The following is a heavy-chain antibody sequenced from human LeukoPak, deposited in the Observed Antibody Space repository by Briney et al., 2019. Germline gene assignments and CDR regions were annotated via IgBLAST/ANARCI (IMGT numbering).Heavy chain of an antibody. V-gene: IGHV4-39*01. J-gene: IGHJ6*02. CDR1: GGSISSSSYY. Sequence: KAPETLSLTCTVSGGSISSSSYYWGWIRQPPGKGLEWIGSIFYNGSTYYNPSPKSRGTISVDTSKNQCSRKLSSVTAADTAVYYCASLNPPYYYYGMDVWGQGTTVTVSS. CDR2: IFYNGST. CDR3: ASLNPPYYYYGMDV.